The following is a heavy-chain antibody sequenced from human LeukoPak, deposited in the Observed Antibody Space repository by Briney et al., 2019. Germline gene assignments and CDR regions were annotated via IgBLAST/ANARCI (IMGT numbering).Heavy chain of an antibody. CDR3: ARGSSPYLYYFDY. D-gene: IGHD6-13*01. Sequence: ASVKVSCKASGYTFTSYAMHWVRQAPGQRLEWMGWINAGNGNTKYSQKFQGRVTITRDTSASTAYMELSSLRSEDTAVYYCARGSSPYLYYFDYWGQGTLVTVSS. V-gene: IGHV1-3*01. CDR1: GYTFTSYA. J-gene: IGHJ4*02. CDR2: INAGNGNT.